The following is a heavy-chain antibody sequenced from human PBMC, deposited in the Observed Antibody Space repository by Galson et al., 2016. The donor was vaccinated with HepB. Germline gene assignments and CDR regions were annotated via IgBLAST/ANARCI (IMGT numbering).Heavy chain of an antibody. Sequence: SETLSLTCAVFGGSFSGYYWSWIRQTPGKGLEWIGDVDRSGSANYNPSLESRVTISVDTSKKQFSLRLKSVTAADTAVYYCAREQLFGVVANDAFDLWGQGTMVTVSS. V-gene: IGHV4-34*01. CDR1: GGSFSGYY. CDR3: AREQLFGVVANDAFDL. CDR2: VDRSGSA. J-gene: IGHJ3*01. D-gene: IGHD3-16*01.